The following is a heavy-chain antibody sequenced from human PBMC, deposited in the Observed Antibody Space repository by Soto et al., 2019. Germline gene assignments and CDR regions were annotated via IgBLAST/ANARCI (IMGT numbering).Heavy chain of an antibody. J-gene: IGHJ5*02. Sequence: QVQLQESGPGLVKPSQTLSLTCTGSGGSIRSGEHYWSWIRQPPGKGLEWIGYIFYSGSTHYNPSLKSRVSVLVDTRKNQFFLKLNSVTAADTAVYYCARWDGRWFDPWGQGTLVTVSS. CDR3: ARWDGRWFDP. CDR1: GGSIRSGEHY. D-gene: IGHD1-26*01. V-gene: IGHV4-30-4*08. CDR2: IFYSGST.